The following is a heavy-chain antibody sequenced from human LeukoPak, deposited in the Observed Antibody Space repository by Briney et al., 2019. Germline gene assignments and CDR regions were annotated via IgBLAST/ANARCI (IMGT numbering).Heavy chain of an antibody. CDR2: IRSKAYGGTT. Sequence: GGSLRLSCAASGFTFSSYSMNWVRQAPGKGLEWVGFIRSKAYGGTTEYAASVKGRFTISRDDSKSIAYLQMNSLKTEDTAVYYCTRLDSRRALDYWGQGTLVTVSS. D-gene: IGHD3-22*01. J-gene: IGHJ4*02. V-gene: IGHV3-49*04. CDR3: TRLDSRRALDY. CDR1: GFTFSSYS.